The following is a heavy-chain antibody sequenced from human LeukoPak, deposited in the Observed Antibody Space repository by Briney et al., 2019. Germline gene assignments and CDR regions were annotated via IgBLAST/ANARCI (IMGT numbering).Heavy chain of an antibody. J-gene: IGHJ4*02. CDR3: AKDSTPTMIVVVITPLFFDY. V-gene: IGHV3-23*01. Sequence: PGGSLRLSCAASGFTVSSNYMSWVRQAPGKGLEWVSAISGSGGSTYYADSVKGRFTISRDNSKNTLYLQMNSLRAEDTAVYYCAKDSTPTMIVVVITPLFFDYWGQGTLVTVSS. D-gene: IGHD3-22*01. CDR2: ISGSGGST. CDR1: GFTVSSNY.